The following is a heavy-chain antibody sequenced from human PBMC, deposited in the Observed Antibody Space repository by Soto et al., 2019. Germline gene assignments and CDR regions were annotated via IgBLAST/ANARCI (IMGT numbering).Heavy chain of an antibody. J-gene: IGHJ4*02. CDR1: GGTFSSYA. V-gene: IGHV1-69*12. CDR3: SGAGSGWYRY. D-gene: IGHD6-19*01. Sequence: QVQLVQSGAEVKKPGSSVKVSCKASGGTFSSYAISWVRQAPGQGLEWMGGIIPIFGTANYAQKFQGRVTDTADEVPSPGYMERGNLGTGDTGVEYLSGAGSGWYRYWGQGTLVTVSS. CDR2: IIPIFGTA.